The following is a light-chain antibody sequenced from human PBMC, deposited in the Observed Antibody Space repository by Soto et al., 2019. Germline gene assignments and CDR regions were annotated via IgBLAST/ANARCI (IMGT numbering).Light chain of an antibody. CDR2: AAS. CDR1: QGISSY. V-gene: IGKV1-8*01. CDR3: QQSYSTPPT. Sequence: IRMTHSPSSFSASTGDRVPITCRASQGISSYLAWYQQKPGKAPKLLIYAASTLQSGVPSRFSGSGSGTDFTLTISCLQSEDFATYYCQQSYSTPPTFGQGTKVDIK. J-gene: IGKJ1*01.